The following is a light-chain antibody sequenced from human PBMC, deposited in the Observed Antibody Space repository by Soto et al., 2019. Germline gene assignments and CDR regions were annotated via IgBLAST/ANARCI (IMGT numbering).Light chain of an antibody. CDR1: QAISSN. V-gene: IGKV3-20*01. CDR3: QQYDSSPKT. Sequence: EIVMTQSPATLSVSRGERATLSCRANQAISSNLAWYQQKPGQAPRLLIYGASSRATGIPDRFSGSGSGTDFTLTISRLEPEDFAVYYCQQYDSSPKTFGQGTKVDIK. J-gene: IGKJ1*01. CDR2: GAS.